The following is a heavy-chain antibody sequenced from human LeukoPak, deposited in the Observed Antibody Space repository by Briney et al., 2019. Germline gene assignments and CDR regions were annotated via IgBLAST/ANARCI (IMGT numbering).Heavy chain of an antibody. J-gene: IGHJ4*02. V-gene: IGHV1-69*05. CDR2: IIPIFGTT. CDR3: ARALTYYYDYASFDY. CDR1: GGTFSSYG. D-gene: IGHD3-22*01. Sequence: SVKVSCNASGGTFSSYGINWVRQPPGQGLEWMGRIIPIFGTTNYAKKFQGRVTITTDESTNTAYMELSSLRSEDTAVYYCARALTYYYDYASFDYWGQGTLVTVSS.